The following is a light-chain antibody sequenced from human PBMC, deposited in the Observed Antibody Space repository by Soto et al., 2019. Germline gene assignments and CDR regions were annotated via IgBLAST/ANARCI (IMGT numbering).Light chain of an antibody. J-gene: IGKJ1*01. Sequence: EIVLTQSPATLSLSPGERATLSCRASQSVSSYLAWYQQKPGQAPRLLIYDASNRATGIPDRFSGSGSGTDFTLTISRIEPEDFAVYYCQQRSNWPRTFGQGTKVEIK. CDR2: DAS. CDR3: QQRSNWPRT. V-gene: IGKV3-11*01. CDR1: QSVSSY.